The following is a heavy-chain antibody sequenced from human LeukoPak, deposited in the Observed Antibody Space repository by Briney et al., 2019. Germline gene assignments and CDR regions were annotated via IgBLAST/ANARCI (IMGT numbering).Heavy chain of an antibody. CDR1: GFTFSSYA. V-gene: IGHV3-30-3*01. J-gene: IGHJ6*03. CDR2: ISYDGSNK. CDR3: ARDASPYDFWSPYYYYYMDV. D-gene: IGHD3-3*01. Sequence: GGSLRLSCAASGFTFSSYAMHWVRQAPGKGLEWVAVISYDGSNKYYADSVKGRFTISRDNSKNTLYLQMNSLRAEDTAVYYCARDASPYDFWSPYYYYYMDVWGKGTTVTVSS.